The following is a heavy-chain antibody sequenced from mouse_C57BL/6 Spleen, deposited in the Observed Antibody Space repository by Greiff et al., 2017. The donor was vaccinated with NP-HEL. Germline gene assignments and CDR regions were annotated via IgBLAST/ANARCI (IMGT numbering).Heavy chain of an antibody. Sequence: EVKLVESGGGLVQPGGSMKLSCVASGFTFSNYWMNWVRQSPEKGLEWVAQIRLKSDNYATHYAESVKGRFTISRDDSKSSVYLQMNNLRAEDTGIYYCTGAGYSNYGGYWGQGTTLTVSS. CDR1: GFTFSNYW. V-gene: IGHV6-3*01. CDR2: IRLKSDNYAT. CDR3: TGAGYSNYGGY. J-gene: IGHJ2*01. D-gene: IGHD2-5*01.